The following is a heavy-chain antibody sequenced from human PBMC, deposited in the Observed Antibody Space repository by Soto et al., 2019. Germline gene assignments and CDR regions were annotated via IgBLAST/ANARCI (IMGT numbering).Heavy chain of an antibody. J-gene: IGHJ4*02. CDR2: INPNSGGT. CDR3: ASAEIALSSFDY. Sequence: ASVKVSCKASGYTFTGYYMHWVRQAPGQGLEWMGWINPNSGGTNYAQKFHGRVTMTRDTSISTAYKELSRLRSDDTAVYFCASAEIALSSFDYCGQGTLVTVSS. CDR1: GYTFTGYY. D-gene: IGHD6-6*01. V-gene: IGHV1-2*02.